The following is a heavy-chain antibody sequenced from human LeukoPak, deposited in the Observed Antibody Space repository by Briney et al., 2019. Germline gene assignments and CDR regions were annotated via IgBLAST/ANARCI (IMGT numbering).Heavy chain of an antibody. Sequence: SETLSLTCTVSGGSISSYYWSWIRQPAGKGLEWIGRIYTSGSTNYNPSLKSRVTMSVDTSKNQFSLKLSSVTAADTAVYYCARDTSAVTYGDHDISYDYWGQGTLVTVSS. CDR1: GGSISSYY. CDR3: ARDTSAVTYGDHDISYDY. J-gene: IGHJ4*02. CDR2: IYTSGST. D-gene: IGHD4-17*01. V-gene: IGHV4-4*07.